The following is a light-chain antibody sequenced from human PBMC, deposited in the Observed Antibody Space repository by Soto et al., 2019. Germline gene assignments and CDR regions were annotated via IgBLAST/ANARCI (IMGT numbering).Light chain of an antibody. J-gene: IGKJ1*01. V-gene: IGKV3-20*01. CDR3: LQYGSLPWT. CDR2: GAS. CDR1: QSVSGSY. Sequence: EIVLTQSPGTLSLSPGERATLSCRASQSVSGSYFAWYQQKPGQAPSLLIYGASSRTTGIRDRFSGSGSGTDFTLTISRLEPEDFAMYYCLQYGSLPWTFGQGTKVEIK.